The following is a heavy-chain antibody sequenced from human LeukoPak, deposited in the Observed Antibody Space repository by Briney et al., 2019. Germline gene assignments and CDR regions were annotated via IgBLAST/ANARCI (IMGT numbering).Heavy chain of an antibody. CDR1: GYTFTSYY. D-gene: IGHD1-26*01. Sequence: ASVKVSCKASGYTFTSYYMHWVRQAPGQGLEWMGWISAYNVNTNNAQKLQGRVTMTTDTSTSTAYMELRSLRSDDTAVYYCARDYSGYDGMDVWGKGTTVTVSS. CDR3: ARDYSGYDGMDV. J-gene: IGHJ6*04. CDR2: ISAYNVNT. V-gene: IGHV1-18*04.